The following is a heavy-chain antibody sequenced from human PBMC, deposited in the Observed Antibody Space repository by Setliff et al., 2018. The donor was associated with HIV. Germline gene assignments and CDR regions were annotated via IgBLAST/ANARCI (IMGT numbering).Heavy chain of an antibody. V-gene: IGHV4-31*03. D-gene: IGHD1-1*01. CDR3: ARIRTTRDSDYFDS. Sequence: PSETLSLTCNVSGDSISNNGFFWGWIRQHPGMGLEWIGSIYYSGTIYYNPSLKSRLIISLGTSKNQFSLKLSSVTAADTAVYYCARIRTTRDSDYFDSWGPGTLVTVSS. J-gene: IGHJ4*02. CDR2: IYYSGTI. CDR1: GDSISNNGFF.